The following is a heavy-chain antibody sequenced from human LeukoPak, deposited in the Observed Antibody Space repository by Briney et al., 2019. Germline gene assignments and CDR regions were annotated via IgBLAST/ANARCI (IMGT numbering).Heavy chain of an antibody. CDR2: IDPRSGGT. Sequence: ASVKVSCKASGYTFTVYYIHWVRRAPGQGLEWMGWIDPRSGGTRCTQKFQGRVTMTRDTSISTVYLDLSGMTFDDTALYYCATDNYGTLDYWGQGTLVTVSS. D-gene: IGHD3-16*01. CDR3: ATDNYGTLDY. V-gene: IGHV1-2*02. CDR1: GYTFTVYY. J-gene: IGHJ4*02.